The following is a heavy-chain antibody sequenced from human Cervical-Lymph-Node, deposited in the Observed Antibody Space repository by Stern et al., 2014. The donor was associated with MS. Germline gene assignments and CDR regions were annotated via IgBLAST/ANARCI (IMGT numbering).Heavy chain of an antibody. D-gene: IGHD6-13*01. J-gene: IGHJ4*02. CDR2: ISSDGIFM. CDR3: VKLTGTRWYKTGASRFDY. CDR1: GFTFDDYA. Sequence: VQLMESGGGLVQPGRSLRLSCATSGFTFDDYAMHWVRQTPGKGLEWVSGISSDGIFMGYEDSVKGRFTIARDNARNSLYLQMNSLRAEDTALYYCVKLTGTRWYKTGASRFDYWGQGTLVTVSS. V-gene: IGHV3-9*01.